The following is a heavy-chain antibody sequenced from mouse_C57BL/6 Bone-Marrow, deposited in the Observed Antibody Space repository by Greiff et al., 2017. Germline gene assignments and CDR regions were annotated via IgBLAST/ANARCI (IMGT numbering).Heavy chain of an antibody. CDR1: GFTFTDYY. CDR2: IRNKANGYTT. CDR3: ARYTITTVVPYYYAMDY. J-gene: IGHJ4*01. D-gene: IGHD1-1*01. V-gene: IGHV7-3*01. Sequence: EVKLVESGGGLVQPGGSLSLSCAASGFTFTDYYMSWVCQPPGKALEWLGFIRNKANGYTTEYSASVKGRFTISRDNSQSILYLQMNALRAEDSATYYCARYTITTVVPYYYAMDYWGQGTSVTVSS.